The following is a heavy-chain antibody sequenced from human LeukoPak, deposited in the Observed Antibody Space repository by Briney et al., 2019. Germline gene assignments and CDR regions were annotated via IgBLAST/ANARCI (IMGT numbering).Heavy chain of an antibody. V-gene: IGHV4-59*01. CDR2: IYYSGST. CDR3: ARGIYDFWSGYRMDV. D-gene: IGHD3-3*01. Sequence: SETLSLTCTVSGGSISSYYWSWIRQPPGKGLEWIGYIYYSGSTNYNPSLKSRVTISVDTSKNQFSLKLSSVTAADTAVYYCARGIYDFWSGYRMDVWGQGTTVIVSS. J-gene: IGHJ6*02. CDR1: GGSISSYY.